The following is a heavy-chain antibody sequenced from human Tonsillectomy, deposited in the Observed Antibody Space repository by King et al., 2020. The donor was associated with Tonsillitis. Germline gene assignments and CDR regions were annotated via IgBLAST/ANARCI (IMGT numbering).Heavy chain of an antibody. Sequence: VQLVESGGGVVQPGTSLRLSCAASGFTFGNYGMHWVRQAPGKGLEWVALIAYDASYENYADSVKGRFTISRDNSKNTLYLEMNSLSVEDTAVYYCAKVGIGLSDWYFDLWGRGTLVTVSS. CDR3: AKVGIGLSDWYFDL. V-gene: IGHV3-30*18. CDR2: IAYDASYE. J-gene: IGHJ2*01. CDR1: GFTFGNYG. D-gene: IGHD3-16*01.